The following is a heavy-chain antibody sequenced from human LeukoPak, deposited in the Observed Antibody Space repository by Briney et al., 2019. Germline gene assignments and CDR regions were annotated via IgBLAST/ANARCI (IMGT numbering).Heavy chain of an antibody. Sequence: VASVKVSCKASGGTFSSYAISWVRQAPGQGLEWMGGIIPIFGTANYAQKFQGRVTITADESTSTAYMELSSLRSEDTAVYYCARRGYSYGSYAFDIWGQGTMVTVSS. CDR1: GGTFSSYA. D-gene: IGHD5-18*01. CDR2: IIPIFGTA. V-gene: IGHV1-69*01. CDR3: ARRGYSYGSYAFDI. J-gene: IGHJ3*02.